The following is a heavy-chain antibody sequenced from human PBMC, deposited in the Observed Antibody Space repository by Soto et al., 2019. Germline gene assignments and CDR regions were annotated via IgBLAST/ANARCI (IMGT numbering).Heavy chain of an antibody. CDR1: GFTFSSYA. D-gene: IGHD4-17*01. J-gene: IGHJ4*02. CDR3: VRRLTTTVTAMGY. Sequence: QVQLEESGGGVVQPGRSLRLSCKGSGFTFSSYAIQWVRQAPGKGLEWVAAISDDGTNKHTADSEKGRFTISRDNSRNTVYLQVNSLRVEDTAVYYCVRRLTTTVTAMGYWGQGTPVTVSS. CDR2: ISDDGTNK. V-gene: IGHV3-30-3*01.